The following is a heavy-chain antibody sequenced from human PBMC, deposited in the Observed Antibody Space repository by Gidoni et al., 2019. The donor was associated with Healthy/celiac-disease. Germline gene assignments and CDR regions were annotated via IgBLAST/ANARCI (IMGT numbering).Heavy chain of an antibody. CDR2: ISSSSSYI. D-gene: IGHD2-15*01. Sequence: EVQLVESGGGLVKPGGSLRLSCAAPGFPFSSYSMTWVRQAPGKGLEWVSSISSSSSYIYYADSVKGRFTISRDNAKNSLYLQMNSLRAEDTAVYYCAREGGYCSGGSCYSDIWGQGTMVTVSS. CDR1: GFPFSSYS. CDR3: AREGGYCSGGSCYSDI. J-gene: IGHJ3*02. V-gene: IGHV3-21*01.